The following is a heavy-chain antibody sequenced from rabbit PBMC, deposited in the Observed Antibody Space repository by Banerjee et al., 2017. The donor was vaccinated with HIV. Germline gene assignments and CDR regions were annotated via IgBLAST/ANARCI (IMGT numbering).Heavy chain of an antibody. Sequence: QSLEESGGDLVKPGASLTLTCKASGFDFSSNSMCWVRQAPGKGLEWIACIYTGSSGSNYYASWAKGRFTISKTSSTTVTLQMTSLTAADTATYFCARATYIDYGYAANLWGQGTLVTVS. J-gene: IGHJ4*01. V-gene: IGHV1S40*01. CDR3: ARATYIDYGYAANL. CDR2: IYTGSSGSN. D-gene: IGHD6-1*01. CDR1: GFDFSSNS.